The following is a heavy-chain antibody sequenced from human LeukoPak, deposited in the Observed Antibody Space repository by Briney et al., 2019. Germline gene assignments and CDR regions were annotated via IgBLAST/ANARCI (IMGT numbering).Heavy chain of an antibody. D-gene: IGHD2-2*01. V-gene: IGHV3-48*03. CDR1: GVTFSSYD. CDR3: ARKYCRSSSCLFDN. CDR2: ISNSGSPI. Sequence: GGSLRLSCGASGVTFSSYDMNWVRQAPGKGLEWVSYISNSGSPIYYADSVKGRFTISRDNAKNSLYLQMNSLRAEDTAVYYCARKYCRSSSCLFDNWGQGTLVTVSS. J-gene: IGHJ4*02.